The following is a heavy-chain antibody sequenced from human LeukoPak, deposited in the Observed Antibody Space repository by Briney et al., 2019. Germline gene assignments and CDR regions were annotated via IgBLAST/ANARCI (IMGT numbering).Heavy chain of an antibody. Sequence: SGGSLRLSCAASGFTFSSYAMSWVRQAPGKGLEWVSAIGGSGGSTYYADSVKGRFTISRDNSKNTLYLQMNSLRAEDTAVYYCAKADSSGYYYAISYFDYWGQGTLVTVSS. J-gene: IGHJ4*02. CDR1: GFTFSSYA. V-gene: IGHV3-23*01. D-gene: IGHD3-22*01. CDR3: AKADSSGYYYAISYFDY. CDR2: IGGSGGST.